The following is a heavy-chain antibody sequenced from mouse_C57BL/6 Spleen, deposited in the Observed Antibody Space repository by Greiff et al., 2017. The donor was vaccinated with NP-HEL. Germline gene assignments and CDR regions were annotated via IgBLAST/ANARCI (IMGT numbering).Heavy chain of an antibody. CDR1: GFTFSSYA. Sequence: EVQRVESGGGLVKPGGSLKLSCAASGFTFSSYAMSWVRQTPEKRLEWVATISDGGSYTYYPDNVKGRFTISRDNAKNNLYLQMSHLKSEDTAMYYCARGDSNLFDYWGQGTTLTVSS. CDR2: ISDGGSYT. J-gene: IGHJ2*01. D-gene: IGHD2-5*01. V-gene: IGHV5-4*01. CDR3: ARGDSNLFDY.